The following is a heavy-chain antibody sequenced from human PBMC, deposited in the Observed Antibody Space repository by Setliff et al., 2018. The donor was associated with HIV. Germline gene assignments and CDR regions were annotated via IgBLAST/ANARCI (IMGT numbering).Heavy chain of an antibody. J-gene: IGHJ4*02. CDR1: GGSISNYY. CDR2: IYPIGSPDFPSGNT. V-gene: IGHV4-4*08. CDR3: TGDYNSGSNRFVY. Sequence: LSLTCTVSGGSISNYYWSWIRQPPGKGLEWIGYIYPIGSPDFPSGNTVYNPSFTSLPTLSLDTSKNQFSLKLTSVTAADAALYYCTGDYNSGSNRFVYWGQGTPVTVSS. D-gene: IGHD3-10*01.